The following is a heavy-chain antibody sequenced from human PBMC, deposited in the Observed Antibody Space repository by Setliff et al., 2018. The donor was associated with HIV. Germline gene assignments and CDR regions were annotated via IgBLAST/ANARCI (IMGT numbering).Heavy chain of an antibody. V-gene: IGHV1-69*13. CDR3: AREGTPVYYYDRSENAFDI. Sequence: GASVKVSCKASGGSFSNYGISWVRQAPGQGLEWMGGIIPMFGRVNYAQKLQGRVTITADESTSTAYMELSSLRSEDTAVYYCAREGTPVYYYDRSENAFDIWGQGTMVTV. CDR2: IIPMFGRV. J-gene: IGHJ3*02. D-gene: IGHD3-22*01. CDR1: GGSFSNYG.